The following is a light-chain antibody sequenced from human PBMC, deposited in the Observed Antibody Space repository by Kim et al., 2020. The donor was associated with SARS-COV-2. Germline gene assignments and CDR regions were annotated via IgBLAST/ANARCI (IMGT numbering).Light chain of an antibody. Sequence: GQSVTISCTGTSRDIGAYDYVSWYQHSPGNAPKLIIFDVYKRPSGVPDRFSGSKSGNTASLTVSGLQSEDEADYYCTSYGGSNSYVFGSGTKVTVL. CDR2: DVY. CDR3: TSYGGSNSYV. J-gene: IGLJ1*01. CDR1: SRDIGAYDY. V-gene: IGLV2-8*01.